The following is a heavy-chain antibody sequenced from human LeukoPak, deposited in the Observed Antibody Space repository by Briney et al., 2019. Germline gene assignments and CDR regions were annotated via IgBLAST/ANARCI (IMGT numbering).Heavy chain of an antibody. V-gene: IGHV4-59*12. Sequence: PSETLSLTCTVSGGSISSYYWSWIRQPPGKGLELIGFIYYSGHTYYNPSLKSRVSISLDASKSQISLKLSSATAADTAIYYCATIRTGANWYDPWGQGTLVTVSS. D-gene: IGHD1-1*01. CDR3: ATIRTGANWYDP. CDR1: GGSISSYY. J-gene: IGHJ5*02. CDR2: IYYSGHT.